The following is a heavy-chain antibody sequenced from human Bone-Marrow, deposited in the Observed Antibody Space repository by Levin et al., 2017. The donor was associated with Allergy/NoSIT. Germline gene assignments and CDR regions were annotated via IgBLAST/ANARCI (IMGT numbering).Heavy chain of an antibody. Sequence: ASVKVSCKVSGYTLTELSMHWVRQAPGKGLEWMGGFDPEDGETIYAQKFQGRVTMTEDTSTDTAYMELSSLRSEDTAVYYCATDLRSGSYYYFDYWGQGTLVTVSS. D-gene: IGHD1-26*01. V-gene: IGHV1-24*01. CDR1: GYTLTELS. CDR3: ATDLRSGSYYYFDY. J-gene: IGHJ4*02. CDR2: FDPEDGET.